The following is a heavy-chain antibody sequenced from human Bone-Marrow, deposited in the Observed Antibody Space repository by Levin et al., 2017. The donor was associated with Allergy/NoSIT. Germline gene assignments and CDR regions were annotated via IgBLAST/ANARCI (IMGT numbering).Heavy chain of an antibody. D-gene: IGHD6-19*01. CDR1: GFTFSDYW. V-gene: IGHV3-7*01. J-gene: IGHJ3*01. CDR2: IKQDGGQK. Sequence: PGGSLRLSCAASGFTFSDYWMHWFRQAPGGGLEWVANIKQDGGQKNYVGSVRGRFTISRDNAKNSLYLQMNSLRAEDTAVYYWVRVRGWDLGAFDFWGQGTMVTVSS. CDR3: VRVRGWDLGAFDF.